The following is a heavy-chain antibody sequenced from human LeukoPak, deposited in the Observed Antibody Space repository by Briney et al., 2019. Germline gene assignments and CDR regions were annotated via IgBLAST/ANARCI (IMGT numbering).Heavy chain of an antibody. CDR3: ARAWYYYDSSGYYPFDY. CDR2: INHSGST. Sequence: SETLSLTCAVYGESFSGYYWSWIRQPPGKGLEWIGEINHSGSTNYSPSLKSRVTISVDTSKNQFSLKLSSVTAADTAVYYCARAWYYYDSSGYYPFDYWGQGTLVTVSS. J-gene: IGHJ4*02. D-gene: IGHD3-22*01. CDR1: GESFSGYY. V-gene: IGHV4-34*01.